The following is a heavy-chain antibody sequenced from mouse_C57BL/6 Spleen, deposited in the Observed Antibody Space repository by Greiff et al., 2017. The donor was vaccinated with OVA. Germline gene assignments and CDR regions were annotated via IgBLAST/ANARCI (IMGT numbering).Heavy chain of an antibody. Sequence: QVQLKESGAELVKPGASVKISCKASGYAFSSYWMNWVKQRPGKGLEWIGQIYPGDGDTNYNGKFKGKATLTADKSSSTAYMQLSSLTSEDSAVYFCANYYGSSSNWYFDVWGTGTTVTVSS. V-gene: IGHV1-80*01. CDR2: IYPGDGDT. D-gene: IGHD1-1*01. CDR3: ANYYGSSSNWYFDV. J-gene: IGHJ1*03. CDR1: GYAFSSYW.